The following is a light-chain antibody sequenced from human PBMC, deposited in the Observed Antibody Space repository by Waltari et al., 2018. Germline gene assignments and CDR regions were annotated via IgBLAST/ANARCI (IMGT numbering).Light chain of an antibody. V-gene: IGKV1-39*01. CDR1: QSIHIY. J-gene: IGKJ1*01. Sequence: IQMTQSPSSLSASVGDRVTITCRASQSIHIYLNWYQQKPGKAPNLLIYAASNLQSGVPSRFSGSGSGTDFTLTITSLQPEDVATYFCQQSYLAPWTFGQGTRVEI. CDR3: QQSYLAPWT. CDR2: AAS.